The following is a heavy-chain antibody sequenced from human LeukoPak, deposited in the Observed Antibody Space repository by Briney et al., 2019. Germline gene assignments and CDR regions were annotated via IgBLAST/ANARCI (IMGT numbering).Heavy chain of an antibody. D-gene: IGHD2-21*02. Sequence: GASVKVSCKTSGGTFSSYTISWVRQAPGQGPEWMGGIIPIFGTPHYAQKFQDRVTITADASTSTAYMELSSLRSEDTAVYYCARAYMTATRHFDSWGQGTLVTVSS. V-gene: IGHV1-69*13. CDR2: IIPIFGTP. CDR1: GGTFSSYT. CDR3: ARAYMTATRHFDS. J-gene: IGHJ4*02.